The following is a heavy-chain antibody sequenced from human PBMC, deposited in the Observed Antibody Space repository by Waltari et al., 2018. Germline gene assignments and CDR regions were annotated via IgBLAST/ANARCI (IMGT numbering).Heavy chain of an antibody. D-gene: IGHD2-2*01. CDR1: GFTFSRYW. J-gene: IGHJ4*02. CDR2: INYDGRQK. V-gene: IGHV3-7*01. CDR3: AKSRGFEY. Sequence: EVQLVESGGGLVQPGGSLRLSCGASGFTFSRYWMSWVRQTPGKGVEVVAKINYDGRQKYYVDSVKGRFTISRDNAKNSVYLQMNSLRVEETAVYYCAKSRGFEYWGQGTLITVSS.